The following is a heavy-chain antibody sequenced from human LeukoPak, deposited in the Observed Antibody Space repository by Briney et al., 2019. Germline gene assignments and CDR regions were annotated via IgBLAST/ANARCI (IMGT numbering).Heavy chain of an antibody. J-gene: IGHJ3*02. CDR2: ISSSGSTI. V-gene: IGHV3-48*04. D-gene: IGHD2-2*01. CDR1: GFTFSSYS. CDR3: ARGSRDAFDI. Sequence: GGSLRLSCAASGFTFSSYSMNWVRQAPGKGLEWVSYISSSGSTIYYADSVKGRFTISRDNAKNSVYLQMNSLRAEDTAVYYCARGSRDAFDIWGQGTMATVPS.